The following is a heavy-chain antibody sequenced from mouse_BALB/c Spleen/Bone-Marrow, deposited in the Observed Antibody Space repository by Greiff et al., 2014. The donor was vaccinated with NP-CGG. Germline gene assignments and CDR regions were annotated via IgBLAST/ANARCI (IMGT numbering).Heavy chain of an antibody. D-gene: IGHD1-1*01. CDR1: GYTFTSYW. CDR3: TRGGYYYGSSSPGVAY. J-gene: IGHJ3*01. CDR2: ITPGSGTT. V-gene: IGHV1S41*01. Sequence: DLVKPGASVKLSCKASGYTFTSYWINWIKQRPGQGLEWIGRITPGSGTTYYNEMFKGKATLTVDTSSTTANIQLSSLSSEDSAVYFCTRGGYYYGSSSPGVAYWGQGTLVTVSA.